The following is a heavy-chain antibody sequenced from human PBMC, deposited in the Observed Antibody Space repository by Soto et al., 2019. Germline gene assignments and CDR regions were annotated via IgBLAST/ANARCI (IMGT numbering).Heavy chain of an antibody. D-gene: IGHD3-10*01. CDR3: ARGSRFGEFNRYPYYFDY. Sequence: ASVTVSCQASGYTFTSYAMHWVRQAPGQRLEWMGWINAGNGNTKYSQKFQGRVTITRDTSASTAYMELSSLRSEDTAVYYCARGSRFGEFNRYPYYFDYWGQGTLVTVSS. CDR2: INAGNGNT. J-gene: IGHJ4*02. CDR1: GYTFTSYA. V-gene: IGHV1-3*01.